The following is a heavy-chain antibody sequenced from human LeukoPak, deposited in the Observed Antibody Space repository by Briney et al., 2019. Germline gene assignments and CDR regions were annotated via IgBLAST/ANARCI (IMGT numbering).Heavy chain of an antibody. J-gene: IGHJ3*02. V-gene: IGHV7-4-1*02. CDR3: AREILRFDI. CDR2: INTDSGNP. Sequence: ASVKVSCKASGYSFNSQGMNWVRQAPGQGLEWMGWINTDSGNPTYAQGFTGRFVFSLDSSVSTAYLQISNLMPEDTAKYYCAREILRFDIWGQGAMVTVSS. CDR1: GYSFNSQG.